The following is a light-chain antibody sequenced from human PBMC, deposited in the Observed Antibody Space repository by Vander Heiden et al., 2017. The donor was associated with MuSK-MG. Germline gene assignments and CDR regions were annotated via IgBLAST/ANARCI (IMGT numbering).Light chain of an antibody. J-gene: IGKJ5*01. CDR1: QRVSSSH. CDR2: GAS. CDR3: QQYGKSPIT. V-gene: IGKV3-20*01. Sequence: EIVLTQSPGTLSLSSGERVTLSCRASQRVSSSHLAWYQQKPGQAPRLLISGASTRATGIPDRFSGSGSETDFSLTISTLEPEDFAVYYCQQYGKSPITFGQGTRLEIK.